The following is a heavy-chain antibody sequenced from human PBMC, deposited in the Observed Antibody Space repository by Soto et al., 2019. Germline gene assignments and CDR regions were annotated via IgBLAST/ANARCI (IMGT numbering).Heavy chain of an antibody. J-gene: IGHJ6*02. CDR3: ARDRYSSSWYGSYPYYYYYGMDV. Sequence: PSETLSLTCTVSGGSISSYYWSWIRQPPGKGLEWIGYIYYSGSTNYNPSLKSRVTISVDTSKNQFSLKLSSVTAADTAVYYCARDRYSSSWYGSYPYYYYYGMDVWGQGTTVTVSS. D-gene: IGHD6-13*01. CDR2: IYYSGST. V-gene: IGHV4-59*01. CDR1: GGSISSYY.